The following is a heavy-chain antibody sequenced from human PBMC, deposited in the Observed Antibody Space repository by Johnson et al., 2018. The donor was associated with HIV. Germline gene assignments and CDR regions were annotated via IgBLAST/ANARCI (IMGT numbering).Heavy chain of an antibody. V-gene: IGHV3-66*01. Sequence: VTLVESGGGLVQPGGSLRLSCAASGLTISDNYMSWVRQAPGKGLEWVSLIYSGGSTYYAASVKGRFTISRDNSKNTLYLQMNSRSAEDTDVYYCARGAAFDIWGQGTMVIVSS. J-gene: IGHJ3*02. CDR3: ARGAAFDI. CDR1: GLTISDNY. CDR2: IYSGGST.